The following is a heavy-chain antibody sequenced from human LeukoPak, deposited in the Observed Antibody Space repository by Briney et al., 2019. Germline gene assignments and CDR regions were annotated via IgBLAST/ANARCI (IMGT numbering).Heavy chain of an antibody. J-gene: IGHJ4*01. D-gene: IGHD2-15*01. V-gene: IGHV1-69*04. CDR2: IIPVSGVT. Sequence: GASVKVSCKASGGSFTTYPITWVRQAPGQGLEWMGRIIPVSGVTKYAQKLQGRVTITADKSTSTAYMELRSLRSEDTAVYYCATDTQIGYNSGFLNDWGHGTLVTVSS. CDR3: ATDTQIGYNSGFLND. CDR1: GGSFTTYP.